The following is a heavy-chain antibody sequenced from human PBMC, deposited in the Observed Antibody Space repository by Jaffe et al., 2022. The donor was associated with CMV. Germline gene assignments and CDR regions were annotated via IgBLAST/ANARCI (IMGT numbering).Heavy chain of an antibody. CDR2: IYYSGST. CDR3: ARHVKLGYCSGGSCRINYFDY. CDR1: GGSISSSSYY. J-gene: IGHJ4*02. D-gene: IGHD2-15*01. Sequence: QLQLQESGPGLVKPSETLSLTCTVSGGSISSSSYYWGWIRQPPGKGLEWIGSIYYSGSTYYNPSLKSRVTISVDTSKNQFSLKLSSVTAADTAVYYCARHVKLGYCSGGSCRINYFDYWGQGTLVTVSS. V-gene: IGHV4-39*01.